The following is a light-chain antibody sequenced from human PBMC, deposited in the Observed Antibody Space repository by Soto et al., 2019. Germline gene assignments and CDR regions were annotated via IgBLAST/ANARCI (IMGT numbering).Light chain of an antibody. CDR3: QQRSTWT. V-gene: IGKV3-11*01. CDR1: QRVSSY. J-gene: IGKJ1*01. Sequence: MVLTQSPATLSCSPGERATLSCRASQRVSSYLAWYKQKPGRGPRLLIHDASKRATDIPARFTGSGSGTDFTLTISSLEPEDFAVYFCQQRSTWTFGQGTKVEV. CDR2: DAS.